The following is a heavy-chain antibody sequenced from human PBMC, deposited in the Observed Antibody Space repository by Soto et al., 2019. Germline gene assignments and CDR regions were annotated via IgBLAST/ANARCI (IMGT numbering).Heavy chain of an antibody. Sequence: QVQLVESGGGVVQPGRSLRLSCAASGFPFSSYGMHWVRQAPGKGREWVAIISYDGINKYYANSVKGRFTISRDNSKNTLYLQMNSLRAEDTAVYYCAKSMYNWNDGFFDYWGQGTLVTVSS. V-gene: IGHV3-30*18. CDR1: GFPFSSYG. CDR3: AKSMYNWNDGFFDY. J-gene: IGHJ4*02. CDR2: ISYDGINK. D-gene: IGHD1-1*01.